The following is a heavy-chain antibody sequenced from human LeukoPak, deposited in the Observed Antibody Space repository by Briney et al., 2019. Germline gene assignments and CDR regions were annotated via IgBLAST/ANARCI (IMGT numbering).Heavy chain of an antibody. CDR2: IWYDGSNK. CDR3: ARSNNGGWGYCDY. V-gene: IGHV3-33*01. D-gene: IGHD3-16*01. Sequence: GRSLRLSCAASGFSFSNYGMHWVRQAPGKGLEWVAVIWYDGSNKYYADSVKGRFTISRDNSKNTLYVQMSSLRAEDTAVYYCARSNNGGWGYCDYWGRDPWSPSPQ. J-gene: IGHJ4*02. CDR1: GFSFSNYG.